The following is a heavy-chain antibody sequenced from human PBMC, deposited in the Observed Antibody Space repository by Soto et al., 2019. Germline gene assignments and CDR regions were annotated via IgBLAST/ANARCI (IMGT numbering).Heavy chain of an antibody. J-gene: IGHJ4*02. CDR3: ETVPVYSSGWPDY. V-gene: IGHV3-48*02. Sequence: PGGSLRLSCAASGFTFRSYSMNWVRQAPGKGLEWVSYISSSSSTIYNADSVKGRFTISRDNAKNLLYLQMNSLRDEDTAVYYCETVPVYSSGWPDYWGQGTLVTVSS. D-gene: IGHD6-19*01. CDR1: GFTFRSYS. CDR2: ISSSSSTI.